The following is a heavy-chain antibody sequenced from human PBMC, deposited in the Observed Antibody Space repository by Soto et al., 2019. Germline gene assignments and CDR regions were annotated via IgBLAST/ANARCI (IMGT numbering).Heavy chain of an antibody. D-gene: IGHD3-3*01. J-gene: IGHJ4*02. CDR1: GGSFSGYY. CDR2: INHSGST. V-gene: IGHV4-34*01. CDR3: ATSLDCCYPHGDDY. Sequence: QVQLQQWGAGLLKPSETLSLTCAVYGGSFSGYYWSWIRQPPGKGLEWIGEINHSGSTNYNPSLKSRVSISVDTSKSQFSLKLSSVTAADTAVYYCATSLDCCYPHGDDYWGQGTMVTVSS.